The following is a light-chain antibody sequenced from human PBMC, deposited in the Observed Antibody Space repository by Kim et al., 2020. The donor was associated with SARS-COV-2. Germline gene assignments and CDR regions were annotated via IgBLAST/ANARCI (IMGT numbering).Light chain of an antibody. V-gene: IGKV1-5*03. Sequence: DIQMTQSPSTLSASVGDRVTITCRASQSISSWLAWYQQKPGKAPKLLIYKASTLESGVPSRFSGSGSGTEFTLTISSLQPDDFATYYCQQYNSYSPWTFGQGTQVDSK. J-gene: IGKJ1*01. CDR1: QSISSW. CDR3: QQYNSYSPWT. CDR2: KAS.